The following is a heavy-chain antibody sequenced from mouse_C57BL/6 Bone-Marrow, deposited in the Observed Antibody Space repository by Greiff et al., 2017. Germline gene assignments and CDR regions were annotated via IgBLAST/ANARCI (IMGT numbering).Heavy chain of an antibody. D-gene: IGHD2-3*01. J-gene: IGHJ2*01. Sequence: QVQLQQPGAELVMPGASVKLSCKASGYTFTSYWMHWVKQRPGQGLEWIGEIDPSDSYTNYNQKFKGKSTLTVDKSSSTAYMQLSSLTSEDSAVYYCARADGYCGYWGQGTTLTVSS. CDR1: GYTFTSYW. CDR2: IDPSDSYT. V-gene: IGHV1-69*01. CDR3: ARADGYCGY.